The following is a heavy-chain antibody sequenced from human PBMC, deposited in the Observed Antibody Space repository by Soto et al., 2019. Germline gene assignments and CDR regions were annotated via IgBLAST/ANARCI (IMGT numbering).Heavy chain of an antibody. J-gene: IGHJ1*01. CDR3: AREDESSGYAGTFQH. CDR1: GITFSGYV. D-gene: IGHD3-22*01. Sequence: QGQLVESGGDVVQPGGSLRLSCAASGITFSGYVFHWVRQTPDKGLEWVGLISDDGNKQYADSVKERFTISRDNSKNELNLEMNSLRAEDTALYYCAREDESSGYAGTFQHWGQGTLVTVSP. V-gene: IGHV3-30-3*01. CDR2: ISDDGNK.